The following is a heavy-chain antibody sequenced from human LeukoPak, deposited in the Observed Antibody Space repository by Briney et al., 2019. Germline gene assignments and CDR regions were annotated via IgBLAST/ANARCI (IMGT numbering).Heavy chain of an antibody. CDR2: MNPNSGNT. Sequence: ASVKVSCKASGYTFTSYDINWVRQATGQGLEWMGWMNPNSGNTGYAQKFQGRVTMTRNTSISTAYMELSSLRSEDTAVYYCASNIVVVPAAIVPWGQGTLVTVSS. CDR1: GYTFTSYD. D-gene: IGHD2-2*02. J-gene: IGHJ5*02. V-gene: IGHV1-8*01. CDR3: ASNIVVVPAAIVP.